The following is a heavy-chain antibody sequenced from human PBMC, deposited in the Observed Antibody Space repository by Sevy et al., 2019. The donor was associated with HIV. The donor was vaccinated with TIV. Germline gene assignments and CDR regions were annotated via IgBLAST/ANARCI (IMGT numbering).Heavy chain of an antibody. CDR3: ARVGFNWNDVDF. D-gene: IGHD1-20*01. V-gene: IGHV4-59*01. J-gene: IGHJ4*02. CDR2: IYYSGRT. CDR1: GGSMSTDY. Sequence: SETLSLTCTVSGGSMSTDYWSWIRQPPGKGLEWIGYIYYSGRTNYNPSLKSRLTMSVDTSKNQFSLKLSSVTAADTAVYYCARVGFNWNDVDFWGQGTLVTVSS.